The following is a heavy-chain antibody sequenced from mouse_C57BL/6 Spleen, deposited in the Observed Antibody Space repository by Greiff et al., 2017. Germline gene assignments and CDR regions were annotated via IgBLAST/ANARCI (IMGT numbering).Heavy chain of an antibody. Sequence: QVQLQQPGTELVKPGASVKLSCKASGYTFTSYWMHWVKQRPGQGHEWIGNINPSNGGTNYNEKFKSKATLTVDKSSSTAYMQLSSLTAEDSAVYCCARGGSSGYWFAYWGQGTLVTVSA. D-gene: IGHD3-2*02. CDR2: INPSNGGT. J-gene: IGHJ3*01. CDR3: ARGGSSGYWFAY. CDR1: GYTFTSYW. V-gene: IGHV1-53*01.